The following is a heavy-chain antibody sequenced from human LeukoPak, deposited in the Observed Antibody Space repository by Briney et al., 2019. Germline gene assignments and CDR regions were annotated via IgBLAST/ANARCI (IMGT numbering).Heavy chain of an antibody. V-gene: IGHV3-23*01. CDR3: AKDFSSLVLLTFDY. D-gene: IGHD2-21*02. Sequence: GGSLRLSCAASGFTFSSYAMSWARQAPGKGREWVSAISGSCGSTYYADSVKGRFTISRDNSKNTLYLQMNSLRAEDTAVYYCAKDFSSLVLLTFDYWGQGTLVTVSS. CDR2: ISGSCGST. J-gene: IGHJ4*02. CDR1: GFTFSSYA.